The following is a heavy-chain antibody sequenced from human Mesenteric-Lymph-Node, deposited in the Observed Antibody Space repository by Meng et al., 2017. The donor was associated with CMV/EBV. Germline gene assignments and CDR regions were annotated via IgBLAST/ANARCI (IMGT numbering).Heavy chain of an antibody. D-gene: IGHD3-16*01. Sequence: VVSGFTVSDNCMSWVRQAPGKGLEWVSVIYTGGTTHYAGSVKGRFTISRDNSKNTLYLQMNSLRVEDTAVYYCATDARSIMFTWFDSWGQGTLVTVSS. CDR3: ATDARSIMFTWFDS. CDR1: GFTVSDNC. J-gene: IGHJ5*01. CDR2: IYTGGTT. V-gene: IGHV3-66*02.